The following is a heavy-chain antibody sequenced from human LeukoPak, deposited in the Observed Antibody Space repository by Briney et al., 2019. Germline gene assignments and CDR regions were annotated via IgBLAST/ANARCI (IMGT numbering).Heavy chain of an antibody. J-gene: IGHJ5*02. CDR1: GFTFSSYG. CDR2: ISYDGSNK. CDR3: TTDGDGYNFEIS. V-gene: IGHV3-30*03. Sequence: GGSLRLSCAASGFTFSSYGMHWVRQAPGKGLEWVAVISYDGSNKYYADSVKGRFTISRDNSKNTLYLQMNSLKTEDTAVYYCTTDGDGYNFEISWGQGTLVTVSS. D-gene: IGHD5-24*01.